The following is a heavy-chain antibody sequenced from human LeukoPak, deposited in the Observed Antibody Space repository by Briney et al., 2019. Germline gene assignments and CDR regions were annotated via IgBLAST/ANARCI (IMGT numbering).Heavy chain of an antibody. V-gene: IGHV3-30*03. J-gene: IGHJ4*02. CDR1: GFTFDDYG. CDR3: ARDRDFRAVAATDIDY. Sequence: PGGSLRLSCAASGFTFDDYGMSWVRQAPGKGLEWVAVISYDGSNKYYADSVKGRFTISRDNSKNTLYLQMNSLRAEDTAVYYCARDRDFRAVAATDIDYWGQGTLVTVSS. D-gene: IGHD6-19*01. CDR2: ISYDGSNK.